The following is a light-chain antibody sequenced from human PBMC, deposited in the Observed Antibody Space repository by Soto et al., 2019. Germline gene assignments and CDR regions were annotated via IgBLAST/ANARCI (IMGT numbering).Light chain of an antibody. Sequence: VVLPPPPLPLPVPLEQPAPISSGSIQGLVYIDEKPTLNWFQQRPGQSPRRLIYKVSNRDSGVPDRFSGSGSGTDFTLKISRVEAEDVGVYYCMQGTHWPPFTFGPGTKVDIK. CDR2: KVS. CDR3: MQGTHWPPFT. CDR1: QGLVYIDEKPT. V-gene: IGKV2-30*01. J-gene: IGKJ3*01.